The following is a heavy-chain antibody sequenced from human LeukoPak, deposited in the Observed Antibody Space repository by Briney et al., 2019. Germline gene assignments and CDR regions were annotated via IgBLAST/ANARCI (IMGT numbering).Heavy chain of an antibody. Sequence: SETLSLTCTVSGGFISSRHYYWGWIRQPPGKGLEWIGSVYYSGPTYYNPSLESRVTISVDTSKNQFSLRLNSVTAPDTAVYYCARLRLGELSSGDYFDYWGRGTLVTVSS. J-gene: IGHJ4*02. CDR3: ARLRLGELSSGDYFDY. V-gene: IGHV4-39*01. CDR2: VYYSGPT. D-gene: IGHD3-16*02. CDR1: GGFISSRHYY.